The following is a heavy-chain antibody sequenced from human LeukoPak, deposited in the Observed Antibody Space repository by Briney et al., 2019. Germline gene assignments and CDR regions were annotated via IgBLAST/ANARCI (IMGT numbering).Heavy chain of an antibody. D-gene: IGHD5-12*01. CDR1: GFSFSTYW. CDR3: ARVSGYNALGWFDP. Sequence: GGSLRLSCAASGFSFSTYWTSWVRQAPGKGLEWVANIKQDGSEKSYVDSVKGRFTISRDNAKNSLYLEMKSLRAEDTAVYYCARVSGYNALGWFDPWGQGILVTVSS. V-gene: IGHV3-7*04. CDR2: IKQDGSEK. J-gene: IGHJ5*02.